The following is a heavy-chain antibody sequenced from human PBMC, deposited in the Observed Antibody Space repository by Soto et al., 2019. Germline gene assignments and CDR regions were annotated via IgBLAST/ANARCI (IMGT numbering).Heavy chain of an antibody. D-gene: IGHD2-21*01. CDR2: INHLGSI. CDR3: ARGGISHWAYFYYMDV. J-gene: IGHJ6*03. V-gene: IGHV4-34*01. CDR1: GGSLSDYF. Sequence: SETLSLTCVVSGGSLSDYFWIWIRQPPGMALEWIGEINHLGSINYNPSLKSRVTMSVDTSKNQFSLTLNSVTAADTATYYCARGGISHWAYFYYMDVWDRGTTVTVS.